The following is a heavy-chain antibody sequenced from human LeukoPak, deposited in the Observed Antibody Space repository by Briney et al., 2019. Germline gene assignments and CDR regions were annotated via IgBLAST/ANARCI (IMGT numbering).Heavy chain of an antibody. CDR2: ISSSGSTI. V-gene: IGHV3-48*03. CDR3: ARETDSTLFDY. J-gene: IGHJ4*02. CDR1: GFTFSFFE. D-gene: IGHD2-2*01. Sequence: GGSLILSCAASGFTFSFFEMNWVRQAPGKGLEWVSYISSSGSTIYYADSVKGRFTMYRDNAKNSLYLQMNSLRAEDTAVYYCARETDSTLFDYWGQGTLVTVSS.